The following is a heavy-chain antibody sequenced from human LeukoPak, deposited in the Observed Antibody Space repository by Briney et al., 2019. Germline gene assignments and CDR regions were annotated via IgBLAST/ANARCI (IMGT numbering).Heavy chain of an antibody. J-gene: IGHJ3*02. Sequence: ASVTLSFNASGYAFIVNYIHWVRHGPGQGLGWVGIFNPSGGSTSYAQKFQVRVTMTRDMSTSTVYMELSSMRSEDTAVYYCARQGKAAVAGMKLGSAFDIWGQGTIVTVSS. CDR1: GYAFIVNY. CDR3: ARQGKAAVAGMKLGSAFDI. D-gene: IGHD6-19*01. V-gene: IGHV1-46*01. CDR2: FNPSGGST.